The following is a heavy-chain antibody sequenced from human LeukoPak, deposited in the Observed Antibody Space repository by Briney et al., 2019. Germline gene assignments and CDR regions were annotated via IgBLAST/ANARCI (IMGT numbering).Heavy chain of an antibody. V-gene: IGHV3-30*18. CDR3: AKDRSSHYYYGMDV. CDR2: ISYDGSNK. J-gene: IGHJ6*02. Sequence: PGRSLRLSCAASGFTFSSYGMHWVRQAPGKGLEWVAVISYDGSNKYYADSVKGRFTISRDNSKNTLYLQMNSLRAEDTAVYYCAKDRSSHYYYGMDVWGQGTTVTVSS. CDR1: GFTFSSYG.